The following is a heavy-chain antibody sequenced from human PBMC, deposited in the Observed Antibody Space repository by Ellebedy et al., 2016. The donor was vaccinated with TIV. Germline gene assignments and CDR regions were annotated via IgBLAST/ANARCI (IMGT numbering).Heavy chain of an antibody. Sequence: GESLKISCAGSGFTFGNYWMNWVRQAPGKGLEWVANIKQDGSGKFHADSVKGRFTISRDNAKNALYLQMNSLRADDTAVYYCARGVSMYTSNIWFDFDYWGPGTLVTVSS. CDR2: IKQDGSGK. J-gene: IGHJ4*02. CDR3: ARGVSMYTSNIWFDFDY. CDR1: GFTFGNYW. D-gene: IGHD6-13*01. V-gene: IGHV3-7*04.